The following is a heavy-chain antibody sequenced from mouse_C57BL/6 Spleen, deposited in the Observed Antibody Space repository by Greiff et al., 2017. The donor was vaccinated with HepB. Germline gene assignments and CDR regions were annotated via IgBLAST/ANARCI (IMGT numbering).Heavy chain of an antibody. CDR1: GYAFSSSW. Sequence: QVQLQQSGPELVKPGASVKISCKASGYAFSSSWMNWVKQRPGKGLEWIGRIYPGDGDTNYNGKFKGKATLTADKSSSTAYMQLSSLTSEDSAVYFCARRGGYYGSSYAMDYWGQGTSVTVSS. D-gene: IGHD1-1*01. V-gene: IGHV1-82*01. J-gene: IGHJ4*01. CDR2: IYPGDGDT. CDR3: ARRGGYYGSSYAMDY.